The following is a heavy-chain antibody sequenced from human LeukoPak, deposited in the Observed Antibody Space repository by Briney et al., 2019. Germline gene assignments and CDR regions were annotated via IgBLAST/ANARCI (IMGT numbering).Heavy chain of an antibody. Sequence: GGSLRLSCAASGFMFDDHTMHWVRQLPGKGLERVSLISWEGSTTYYADSVKDRFTISRDTSKNSLFLQMNSLRTKDTALYYRAKARSSSWSYLESWGQGTLVTVSS. CDR2: ISWEGSTT. D-gene: IGHD6-13*01. J-gene: IGHJ4*02. CDR3: AKARSSSWSYLES. CDR1: GFMFDDHT. V-gene: IGHV3-43*01.